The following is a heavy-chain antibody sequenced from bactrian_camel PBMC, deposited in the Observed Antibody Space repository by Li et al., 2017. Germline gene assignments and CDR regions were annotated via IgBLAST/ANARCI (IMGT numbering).Heavy chain of an antibody. Sequence: VQLVESGGGLVQPGGSVRLSCAASGFTFSSYGMSWVRQVPGEEREQVAGVFTGGGSITYADSVKGRFTLSKDTAKNTIYLQMNSLKPEDSAMYYCAAGDRVLGAGCAWKYWGQGTQVTVS. CDR3: AAGDRVLGAGCAWKY. J-gene: IGHJ4*01. V-gene: IGHV3S42*01. D-gene: IGHD3*01. CDR2: VFTGGGSI. CDR1: GFTFSSYG.